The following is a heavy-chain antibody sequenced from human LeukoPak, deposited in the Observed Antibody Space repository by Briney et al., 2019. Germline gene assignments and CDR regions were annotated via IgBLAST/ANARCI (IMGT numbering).Heavy chain of an antibody. CDR3: AGGAVPYYYDSTEVNWFDP. CDR1: GGSIESHF. Sequence: SETLSLTCNVSGGSIESHFWTWVRQPPGKGPEWIGSMSYSGTSSHDPALEGRVTMSLDMPKKQFSLKLSSVTAADTALYYCAGGAVPYYYDSTEVNWFDPWGQGTLVTVSS. J-gene: IGHJ5*02. CDR2: MSYSGTS. V-gene: IGHV4-59*11. D-gene: IGHD3-22*01.